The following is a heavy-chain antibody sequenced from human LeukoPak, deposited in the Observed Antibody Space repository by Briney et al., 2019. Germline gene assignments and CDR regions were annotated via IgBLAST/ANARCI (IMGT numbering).Heavy chain of an antibody. V-gene: IGHV3-49*03. CDR2: IRSKLYGGTT. CDR1: GFTFGDCA. J-gene: IGHJ4*02. D-gene: IGHD6-19*01. CDR3: SREAEWLVTKFDY. Sequence: PGGSLRLSCTASGFTFGDCAMSWFRQAPGKGLEWVGFIRSKLYGGTTEYAASVKGRFAISRDDSKSIAYLQMNSLKSEDTAVYYCSREAEWLVTKFDYWGQGTLVTVSS.